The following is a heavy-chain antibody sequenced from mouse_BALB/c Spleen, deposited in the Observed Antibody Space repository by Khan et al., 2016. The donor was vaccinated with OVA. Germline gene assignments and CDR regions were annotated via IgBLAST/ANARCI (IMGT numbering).Heavy chain of an antibody. J-gene: IGHJ1*01. CDR3: ARRITTGWYFDV. Sequence: VQLKQSGAELVKPGASVKLSCTASGFNIKDTYMHWVKQRPEQGLEWIGRIDPANGNTKYDPKFQGKATITADTSSNTAYLQLSSLTSEDTAVYYCARRITTGWYFDVWGAGTTVTVSS. D-gene: IGHD1-1*01. CDR1: GFNIKDTY. V-gene: IGHV14-3*02. CDR2: IDPANGNT.